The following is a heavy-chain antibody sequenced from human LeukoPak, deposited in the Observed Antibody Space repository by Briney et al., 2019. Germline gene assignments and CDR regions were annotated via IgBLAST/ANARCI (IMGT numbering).Heavy chain of an antibody. CDR2: IYYSGST. V-gene: IGHV4-39*01. Sequence: PSETLSLTCTVSGDSISSSSSYWGWIRQPPGEGLEWIGSIYYSGSTYYNTSLKSRVTISVDTSKNQFSLRLNSVTAADTAVYYCASRSGGDYWGQGTLVTVSS. CDR1: GDSISSSSSY. CDR3: ASRSGGDY. J-gene: IGHJ4*02. D-gene: IGHD3-10*01.